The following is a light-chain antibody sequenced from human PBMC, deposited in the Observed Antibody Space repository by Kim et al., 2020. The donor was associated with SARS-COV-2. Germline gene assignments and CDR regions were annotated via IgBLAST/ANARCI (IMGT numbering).Light chain of an antibody. Sequence: EIVLTQSPGTLSLSPGDRATLSCRASQRISGSYLAWYQQKPGQAPRLLIYGVSTRATGITDRFSGSGSGTDFTLTISRLEPEDVAVYHCQQFGSSLPFGGGTKVDIK. CDR1: QRISGSY. CDR2: GVS. V-gene: IGKV3-20*01. J-gene: IGKJ4*01. CDR3: QQFGSSLP.